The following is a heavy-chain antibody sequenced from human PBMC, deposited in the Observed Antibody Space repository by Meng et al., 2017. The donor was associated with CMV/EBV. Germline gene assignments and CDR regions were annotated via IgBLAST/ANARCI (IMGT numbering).Heavy chain of an antibody. CDR2: IYSGGST. J-gene: IGHJ5*02. CDR3: AKVGAVAGSYDSPFVS. Sequence: GEALKISCAASGFTVSSNYMSWVRQAPGKGLEWVSVIYSGGSTYYADSVKGRFTISRDNSKNTLYLQMNSLRAEDTAVYYCAKVGAVAGSYDSPFVSWGPGTLVTVSS. V-gene: IGHV3-53*01. D-gene: IGHD1-26*01. CDR1: GFTVSSNY.